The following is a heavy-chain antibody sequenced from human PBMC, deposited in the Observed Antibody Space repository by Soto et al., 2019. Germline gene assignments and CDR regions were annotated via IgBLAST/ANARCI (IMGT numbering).Heavy chain of an antibody. D-gene: IGHD1-26*01. Sequence: PGGSLRLSYAASGFTFSGYGMHWVRQAPGKGLEWVAVISYDGSNKYYADSVKGRFTISRDNSKNTLYLQMNSLRAEETAVYYCSKDQREKWDLEKPYFDYGGQGSLVTVSS. V-gene: IGHV3-30*18. J-gene: IGHJ4*02. CDR2: ISYDGSNK. CDR1: GFTFSGYG. CDR3: SKDQREKWDLEKPYFDY.